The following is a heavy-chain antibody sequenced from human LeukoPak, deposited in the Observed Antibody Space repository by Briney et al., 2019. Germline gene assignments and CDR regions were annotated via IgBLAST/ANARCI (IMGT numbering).Heavy chain of an antibody. D-gene: IGHD3-22*01. J-gene: IGHJ4*02. Sequence: ASVKVSCKASGYTFSSYGISWVRQAPGQGLEWMGWISAYNGNTNYAQKLQGRVTMTTDTSTSTAYMELRSLRSDDTAVYYCARVPYYYDSSGYQLSFFDYWGQGTLVTVSS. CDR1: GYTFSSYG. CDR3: ARVPYYYDSSGYQLSFFDY. CDR2: ISAYNGNT. V-gene: IGHV1-18*01.